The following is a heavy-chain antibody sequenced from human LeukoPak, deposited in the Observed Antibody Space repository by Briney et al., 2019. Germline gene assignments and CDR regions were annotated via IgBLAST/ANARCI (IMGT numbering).Heavy chain of an antibody. CDR3: ARLSGGSYYYYYYGMDV. CDR1: GGSLNGHY. J-gene: IGHJ6*02. Sequence: SETLSLTCAVYGGSLNGHYWSWIRQPPGKGLEWIGEGSESGGTKFNPSFKSRVTISADTSKNQFSLKLNSVTAADTAVYYCARLSGGSYYYYYYGMDVWGQGTAVTVSS. CDR2: GSESGGT. D-gene: IGHD1-26*01. V-gene: IGHV4-34*01.